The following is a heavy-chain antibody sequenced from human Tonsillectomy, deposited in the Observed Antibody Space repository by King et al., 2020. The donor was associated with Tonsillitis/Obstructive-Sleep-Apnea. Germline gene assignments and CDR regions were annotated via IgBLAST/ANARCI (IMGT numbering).Heavy chain of an antibody. J-gene: IGHJ6*03. CDR1: GGTFSSYG. D-gene: IGHD3-22*01. Sequence: HVQLVESGAEVKKPGSSVKVSCKASGGTFSSYGFSWVRQAPGQGLEWMGRIIPILDIANYAQNFQGRVTITADKSTSTAYMELSSLRSEDTAVYYCARGDSTDYYPVYFSYTDVWGKGTTVTVSS. CDR3: ARGDSTDYYPVYFSYTDV. CDR2: IIPILDIA. V-gene: IGHV1-69*09.